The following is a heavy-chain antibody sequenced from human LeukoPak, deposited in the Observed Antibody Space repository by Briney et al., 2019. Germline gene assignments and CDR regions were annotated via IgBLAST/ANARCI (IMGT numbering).Heavy chain of an antibody. V-gene: IGHV3-49*03. CDR1: GFTFGDYA. D-gene: IGHD3-22*01. CDR2: IRSKAYGGTT. CDR3: TRAYYYDLYYFDY. Sequence: GGSLRLSCTASGFTFGDYAMSWFRQAPGKGLEWVGFIRSKAYGGTTEYAASVKGRFTISRDDSKSIAYLQMNSLKTEDTAVYYCTRAYYYDLYYFDYWGQGTLVTVSS. J-gene: IGHJ4*02.